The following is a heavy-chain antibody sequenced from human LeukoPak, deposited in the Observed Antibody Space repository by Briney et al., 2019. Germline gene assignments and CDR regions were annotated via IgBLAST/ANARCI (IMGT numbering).Heavy chain of an antibody. J-gene: IGHJ4*02. V-gene: IGHV3-23*01. CDR2: ISGSRGST. Sequence: PGGSVRLSCAASGFTFSSYAMSWVRQAPGKGLEWVSGISGSRGSTYYADSVKGRFTISRDNSKNTLYLQMNSLRADDAAVFYCAKHTVGSITALDYWGQGTLVTVSS. CDR3: AKHTVGSITALDY. D-gene: IGHD1-26*01. CDR1: GFTFSSYA.